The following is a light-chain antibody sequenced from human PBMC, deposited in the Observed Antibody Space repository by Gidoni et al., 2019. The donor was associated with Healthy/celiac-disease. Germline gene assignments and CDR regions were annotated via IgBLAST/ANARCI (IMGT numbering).Light chain of an antibody. CDR2: AAS. CDR1: QSISSY. Sequence: DIKMTQSPSSLSASVGDRVTITCRASQSISSYLNWYQQKPGKAPKLLIDAASSLQSGVPSRFSGSVSGTDFTLTISSLQPEDFATYYCQQSYSTPPTFGQGTKLEIK. V-gene: IGKV1-39*01. CDR3: QQSYSTPPT. J-gene: IGKJ2*01.